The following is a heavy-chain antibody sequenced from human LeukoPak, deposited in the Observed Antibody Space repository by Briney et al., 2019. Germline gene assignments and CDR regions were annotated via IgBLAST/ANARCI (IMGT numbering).Heavy chain of an antibody. V-gene: IGHV1-18*01. Sequence: GASVKVSCKAPGYTFTSYGISWVRQAPGQGLEWMGWISAYNGNTNYAQKLQGRVTMTTDTSTSTAYMELRSLRSDDTAVYYCARVPLGYCSGGSCYPDYWGQGTLVTVSS. D-gene: IGHD2-15*01. CDR1: GYTFTSYG. J-gene: IGHJ4*02. CDR2: ISAYNGNT. CDR3: ARVPLGYCSGGSCYPDY.